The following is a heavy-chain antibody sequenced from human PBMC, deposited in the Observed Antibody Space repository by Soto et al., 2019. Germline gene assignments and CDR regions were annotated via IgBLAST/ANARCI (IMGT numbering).Heavy chain of an antibody. J-gene: IGHJ6*02. Sequence: HPGGSLRLSCAASGFTFISYGIHFFRHAPGKGLEWVAVIWYDGSNKYYADSVKGRFTISRDNSKNTLYLQMNSLRAEDTAVYYCARDQFPPSPDDYYYGMDVWGQGTTVTVSS. CDR2: IWYDGSNK. CDR3: ARDQFPPSPDDYYYGMDV. V-gene: IGHV3-33*01. CDR1: GFTFISYG.